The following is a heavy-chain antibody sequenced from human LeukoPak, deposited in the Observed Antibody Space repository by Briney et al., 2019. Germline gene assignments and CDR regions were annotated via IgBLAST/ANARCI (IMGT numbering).Heavy chain of an antibody. CDR2: INHSGST. J-gene: IGHJ6*03. V-gene: IGHV4-34*01. Sequence: SETLSLTCAVYGGSFSGYYWSWIRQPPGKGLEWIGEINHSGSTNYNPSLKSRVTISVDTSKNQFSLKLTSVTAADTAVYYCARTTERGYTYGYFYYYYMDVWGKGTTVTISS. CDR3: ARTTERGYTYGYFYYYYMDV. CDR1: GGSFSGYY. D-gene: IGHD5-18*01.